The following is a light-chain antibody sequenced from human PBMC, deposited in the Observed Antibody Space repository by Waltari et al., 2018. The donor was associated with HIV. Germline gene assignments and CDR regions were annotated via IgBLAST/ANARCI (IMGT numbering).Light chain of an antibody. J-gene: IGKJ2*03. CDR1: QSLLHSNVYNY. CDR3: MQAQQTLYS. V-gene: IGKV2-28*01. Sequence: IVLPRSPLPFLVPPGAPSSTPSRSSQSLLHSNVYNYLDWYLQKPGKSPQLLIYLGSNRDTGVPDRFSGSGSGTDFTLKISRVEAEDVAIYYCMQAQQTLYSFGQGTKLEIK. CDR2: LGS.